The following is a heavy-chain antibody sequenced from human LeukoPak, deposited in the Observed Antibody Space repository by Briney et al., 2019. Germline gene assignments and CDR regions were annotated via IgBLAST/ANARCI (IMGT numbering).Heavy chain of an antibody. D-gene: IGHD1-26*01. V-gene: IGHV4-39*01. CDR1: GGSISISNYY. J-gene: IGHJ4*02. CDR3: ARRTSNPVGAIDY. Sequence: SETLSLTCTVSGGSISISNYYWGWIRQPPGRGLEWIGSITYSGTYYNPSLKSRLTISVDTSKNHFSLNLRSVTAADTAVYYCARRTSNPVGAIDYWGQGTLVTVSS. CDR2: ITYSGT.